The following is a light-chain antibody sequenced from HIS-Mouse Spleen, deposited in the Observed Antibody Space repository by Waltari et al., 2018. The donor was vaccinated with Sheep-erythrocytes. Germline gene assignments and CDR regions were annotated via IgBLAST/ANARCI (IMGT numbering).Light chain of an antibody. CDR3: YSTDSSGNHRV. J-gene: IGLJ3*02. V-gene: IGLV3-10*01. CDR2: EDS. Sequence: VSPGQTARITCPGDALPKKYAYWYQNKSGQAPVLVIYEDSKRPSGIPERFSGSSSGKMATLTISGAQVEDEADYYCYSTDSSGNHRVFGGGTKLTVL. CDR1: ALPKKY.